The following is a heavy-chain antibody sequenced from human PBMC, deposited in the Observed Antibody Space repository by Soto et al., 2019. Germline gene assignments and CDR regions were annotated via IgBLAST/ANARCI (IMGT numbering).Heavy chain of an antibody. CDR3: ARVRDWFDP. J-gene: IGHJ5*02. Sequence: SETLSLTCTVSGDSMTKYYWSWIRQSAGKGLEWIGRIYTSGSTNYNPSLKSRVTISVDTSKNQFSLRLTSVTAADTAVYYCARVRDWFDPWGQGTLVTVSS. V-gene: IGHV4-4*07. CDR2: IYTSGST. D-gene: IGHD3-3*01. CDR1: GDSMTKYY.